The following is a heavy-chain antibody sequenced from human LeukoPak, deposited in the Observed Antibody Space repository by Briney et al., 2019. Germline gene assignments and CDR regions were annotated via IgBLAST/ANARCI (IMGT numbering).Heavy chain of an antibody. J-gene: IGHJ4*02. CDR3: AKERRALYGDPFDY. CDR2: IKPDGRQK. V-gene: IGHV3-7*05. Sequence: GGSLRLSCVASGFTFSNSWMNWVRQTPGRGLEWVANIKPDGRQKYYVDSVKGRFTISSDNSKNTLYLQMNSLRAEDTAVYYCAKERRALYGDPFDYWGQGTLVTVSS. CDR1: GFTFSNSW. D-gene: IGHD4-17*01.